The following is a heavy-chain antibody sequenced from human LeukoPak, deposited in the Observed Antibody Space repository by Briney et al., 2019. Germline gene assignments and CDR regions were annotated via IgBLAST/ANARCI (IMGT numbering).Heavy chain of an antibody. CDR1: FSSYA. CDR2: IIPIFGTA. Sequence: FSSYAISWVRQAPGQGLEWMGGIIPIFGTANYAQKFQGRVTITADESTSTAYMELSSLRSEDTAVYYCARDREDYGAWFDPWGQGTLVTVSS. J-gene: IGHJ5*02. CDR3: ARDREDYGAWFDP. D-gene: IGHD4-17*01. V-gene: IGHV1-69*01.